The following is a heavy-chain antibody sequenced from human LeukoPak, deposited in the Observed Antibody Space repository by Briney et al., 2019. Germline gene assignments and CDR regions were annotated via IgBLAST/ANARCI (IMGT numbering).Heavy chain of an antibody. J-gene: IGHJ4*02. D-gene: IGHD3-16*02. V-gene: IGHV3-30*02. CDR3: AIPNYVWGSYRPFDY. CDR2: IRYDGSNK. Sequence: GGSLRLSCAASGFTFSSYGMHWVRQAPGKGLEWVAFIRYDGSNKYYADSVKGRFTISRDNSKNTLYLQMNSLRAEDTAVYYCAIPNYVWGSYRPFDYWGQGTLVTVSS. CDR1: GFTFSSYG.